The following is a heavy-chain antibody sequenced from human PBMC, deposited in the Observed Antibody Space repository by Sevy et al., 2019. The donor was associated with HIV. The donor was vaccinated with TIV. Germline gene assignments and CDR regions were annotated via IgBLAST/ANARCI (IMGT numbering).Heavy chain of an antibody. Sequence: GGSLRLSCAAYGFTFSIYGMHWVRQAPGKGLEWVAVIWNDRSNKHYADSVKGRFTISRDNAKNTLYLQMNSLRAEDTAVYYCARERLAVAGIGYYFDYWGQGTLVTVSS. V-gene: IGHV3-33*01. CDR1: GFTFSIYG. J-gene: IGHJ4*02. CDR2: IWNDRSNK. CDR3: ARERLAVAGIGYYFDY. D-gene: IGHD6-19*01.